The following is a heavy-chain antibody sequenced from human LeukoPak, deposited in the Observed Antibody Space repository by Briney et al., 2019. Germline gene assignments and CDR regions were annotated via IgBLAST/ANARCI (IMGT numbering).Heavy chain of an antibody. CDR1: GFTFSSYW. CDR2: ISGSGGST. J-gene: IGHJ4*02. V-gene: IGHV3-23*01. Sequence: GGSLRLSCAASGFTFSSYWMSWVRQAPGKGLEWVSAISGSGGSTYYADSVKGRFTISRDNSKNTLYLQMNSLKASDTAMYYCARLSSYSSSSQGVDYWGQGTLVTVSS. CDR3: ARLSSYSSSSQGVDY. D-gene: IGHD6-6*01.